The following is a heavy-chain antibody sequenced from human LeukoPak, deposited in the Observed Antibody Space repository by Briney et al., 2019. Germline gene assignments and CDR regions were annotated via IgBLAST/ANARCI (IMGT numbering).Heavy chain of an antibody. CDR1: GFTFSSSW. J-gene: IGHJ6*04. CDR3: ARDPGYESWSPFWGGMDV. D-gene: IGHD3-16*01. CDR2: ITRDGSSA. Sequence: GGSLRLSCAASGFTFSSSWMHWVRQAPGKGLVWVSRITRDGSSATYADSVKGRFTTSRDNAKNTLYLQMDSLRDDDAAVYYCARDPGYESWSPFWGGMDVWGNGTTVIVSS. V-gene: IGHV3-74*01.